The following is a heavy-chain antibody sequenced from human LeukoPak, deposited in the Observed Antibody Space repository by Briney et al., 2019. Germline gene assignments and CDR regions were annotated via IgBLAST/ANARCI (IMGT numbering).Heavy chain of an antibody. CDR3: ARDRAGTQEWVEFVP. CDR1: GFSVSNYY. CDR2: IRGSGET. D-gene: IGHD2-8*01. V-gene: IGHV3-66*03. Sequence: GGSLRPSCAVSGFSVSNYYMNWVRQAPGKGLEWVSLIRGSGETFYADSVKGRFTISRDDSKNTVYLQMSSLRVEDTAVYFCARDRAGTQEWVEFVPWGQGTLGTVSS. J-gene: IGHJ5*02.